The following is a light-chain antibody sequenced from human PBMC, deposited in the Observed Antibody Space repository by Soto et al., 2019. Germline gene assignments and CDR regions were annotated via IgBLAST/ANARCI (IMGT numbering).Light chain of an antibody. CDR1: SRDVGGYNY. Sequence: QSALTQPPSASGSPGQSVTISCTGTSRDVGGYNYVSWYQQHPGKAPKLMIYEVSKRPSGVPDRFSGSKSVNTASLTVSGLQAEDEADYYCSSYAGSNNFGVFGGGTKLTVL. J-gene: IGLJ2*01. CDR2: EVS. CDR3: SSYAGSNNFGV. V-gene: IGLV2-8*01.